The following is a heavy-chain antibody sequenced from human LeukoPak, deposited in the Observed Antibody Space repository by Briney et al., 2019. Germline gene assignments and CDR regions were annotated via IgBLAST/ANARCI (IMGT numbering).Heavy chain of an antibody. CDR2: ISYDGSSK. J-gene: IGHJ6*03. CDR1: GFTFSSYG. Sequence: GGSLRLSCAASGFTFSSYGMHWVRQAPGKGLEWVVVISYDGSSKYYADSVKGRFTISRDNSKSTLYLQMNSLRAEDTAVYYCAKESSGYSSSWYVGFGYYYYMDVWGKGTTVTVSS. V-gene: IGHV3-30*18. D-gene: IGHD6-13*01. CDR3: AKESSGYSSSWYVGFGYYYYMDV.